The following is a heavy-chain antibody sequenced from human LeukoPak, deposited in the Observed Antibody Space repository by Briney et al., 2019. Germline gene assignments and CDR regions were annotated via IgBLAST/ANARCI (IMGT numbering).Heavy chain of an antibody. Sequence: GASVKVSCKASGYTFTGYYMHWVRQAPGQGLEWMGWINPNSGGTNYAQKFQGRVTMTRDTSISTAYMELSRLRSDDTAVYYCARGHLGCSGGSCYSNWFDPWGQGTLVTVSS. D-gene: IGHD2-15*01. CDR1: GYTFTGYY. CDR3: ARGHLGCSGGSCYSNWFDP. V-gene: IGHV1-2*02. CDR2: INPNSGGT. J-gene: IGHJ5*02.